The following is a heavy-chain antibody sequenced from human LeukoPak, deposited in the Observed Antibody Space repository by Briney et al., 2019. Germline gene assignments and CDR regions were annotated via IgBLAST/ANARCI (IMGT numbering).Heavy chain of an antibody. CDR3: ASTGARGESRNFDY. D-gene: IGHD3-10*01. CDR2: IIPIFGTA. CDR1: GGTFSSYA. Sequence: GASVKVSCKASGGTFSSYAISWVRQAPGQGLEWMGGIIPIFGTANYAQKFQGRVTMTRNTSISTAYMELSSLRSEDTAVYYCASTGARGESRNFDYWGQGTLVTVSS. V-gene: IGHV1-69*05. J-gene: IGHJ4*02.